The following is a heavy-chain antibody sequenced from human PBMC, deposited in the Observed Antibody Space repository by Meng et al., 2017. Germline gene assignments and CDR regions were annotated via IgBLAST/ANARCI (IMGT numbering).Heavy chain of an antibody. CDR2: INPKSGDT. J-gene: IGHJ4*02. Sequence: GQLVASGGGVVPPGRSLRLSCAASGFTFPGYWLHWVRRAPGQGLEWMGRINPKSGDTHYAQRFQGRVTMTGDTSISTAYMELSGLRSDDTAMYYCARDEDISAAGKLFGDYWGQGTLVTVSS. CDR1: GFTFPGYW. V-gene: IGHV1-2*06. CDR3: ARDEDISAAGKLFGDY. D-gene: IGHD6-13*01.